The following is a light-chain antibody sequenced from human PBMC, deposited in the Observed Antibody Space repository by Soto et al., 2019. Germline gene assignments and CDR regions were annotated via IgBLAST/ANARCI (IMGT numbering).Light chain of an antibody. J-gene: IGKJ1*01. CDR2: GSS. Sequence: EIVMPQSPAPLSVSPGERATLSCRASQSVSSNLAWYQQKPGQAPRLLIYGSSTRATGIPARYSGSGSGTEFTLTISSLQSEDFAVYYCQQYNNWPGTFGQGTKVEIK. V-gene: IGKV3-15*01. CDR1: QSVSSN. CDR3: QQYNNWPGT.